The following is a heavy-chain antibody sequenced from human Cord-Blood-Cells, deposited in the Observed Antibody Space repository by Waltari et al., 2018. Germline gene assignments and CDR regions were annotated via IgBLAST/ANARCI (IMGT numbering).Heavy chain of an antibody. CDR3: AASGITGTGWFDP. V-gene: IGHV4-31*03. Sequence: QVQLQESGPGLVKPSQTLSLPCTVSGGSISSGGYYWSWIRQHPGKGLEWIGYLYYSGSTYYNPSLKSRVTISVDTSKNQFSLKLSSVTAADTAVYYCAASGITGTGWFDPWGQGTLVTVSS. J-gene: IGHJ5*02. CDR1: GGSISSGGYY. CDR2: LYYSGST. D-gene: IGHD1-7*01.